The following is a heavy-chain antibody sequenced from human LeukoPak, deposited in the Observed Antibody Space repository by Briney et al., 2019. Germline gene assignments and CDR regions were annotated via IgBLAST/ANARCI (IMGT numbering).Heavy chain of an antibody. CDR1: GVSISGSSFSFSGSSYY. J-gene: IGHJ4*02. CDR3: ARHDTGYSYDSHVYSLFDF. Sequence: SETLSLTCTVSGVSISGSSFSFSGSSYYWGWIRQPPGKGLEWIGSIYYSGNIYYNPSLKSRVAISVDTSKNQVSLKLTSVTAADTATYYCARHDTGYSYDSHVYSLFDFWGQGTLVTVSS. D-gene: IGHD3-22*01. CDR2: IYYSGNI. V-gene: IGHV4-39*01.